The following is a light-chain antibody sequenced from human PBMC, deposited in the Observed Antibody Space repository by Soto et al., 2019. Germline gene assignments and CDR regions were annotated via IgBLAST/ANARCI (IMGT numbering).Light chain of an antibody. CDR1: QGISSY. CDR3: LQVNSSTLS. Sequence: MPLTQCPYTLSASVGVRVTIKCRASQGISSYLDWYQQKKGKAPKFLIYAASTLQSGVPSRFTGSGSGTDLTLTITSLKNEEFETYSSLQVNSSTLSFGGGTKVDIK. J-gene: IGKJ4*01. V-gene: IGKV1-9*01. CDR2: AAS.